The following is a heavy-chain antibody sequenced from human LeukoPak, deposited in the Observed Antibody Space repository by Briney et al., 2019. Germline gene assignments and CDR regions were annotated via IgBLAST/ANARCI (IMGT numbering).Heavy chain of an antibody. J-gene: IGHJ5*02. CDR2: IYYSGST. CDR1: GGSISSTTYY. D-gene: IGHD6-19*01. Sequence: NPSETLSLTCIVSGGSISSTTYYLGWIRKSPGKGLEWIGNIYYSGSTDYNPSLKSRVTMSVDTSKNQFSLKLSSVTATDTAVYYCARRAGYNTGWYWFDPWGQGALVTVSS. CDR3: ARRAGYNTGWYWFDP. V-gene: IGHV4-39*01.